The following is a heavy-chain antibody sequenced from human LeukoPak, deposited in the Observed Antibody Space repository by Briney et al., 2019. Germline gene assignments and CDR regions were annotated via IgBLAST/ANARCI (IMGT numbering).Heavy chain of an antibody. CDR2: MNPNSGNA. V-gene: IGHV1-8*01. CDR1: GYTFTRYD. CDR3: ARAPQGFGELS. Sequence: GASVKVSCKASGYTFTRYDINWVRQATGQGLEWMGWMNPNSGNAGFAQRFQGRVTMTRNTSMSTAYMELSSLRSEDTAVYYCARAPQGFGELSWGQGTLVTVSS. J-gene: IGHJ5*02. D-gene: IGHD3-10*01.